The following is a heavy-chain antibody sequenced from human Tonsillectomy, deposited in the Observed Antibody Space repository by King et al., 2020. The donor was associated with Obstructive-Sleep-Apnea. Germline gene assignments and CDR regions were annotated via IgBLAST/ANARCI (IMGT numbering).Heavy chain of an antibody. D-gene: IGHD3-9*01. CDR1: GFTFSSYA. J-gene: IGHJ5*02. V-gene: IGHV3-23*04. Sequence: VQLVESGGGLVQPGGSLRLSCAASGFTFSSYAMSWVRQAPGKGLEWVSAISGSGGSTYYADSVKGRFTISRDNSKNTLYLQMNSLRAEDTAVHYCAKAQRSGEDILTGYYPFDPWGQGTLVTVSS. CDR2: ISGSGGST. CDR3: AKAQRSGEDILTGYYPFDP.